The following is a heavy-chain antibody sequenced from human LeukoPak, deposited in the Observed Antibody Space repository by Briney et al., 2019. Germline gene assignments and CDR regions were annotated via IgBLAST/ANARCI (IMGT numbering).Heavy chain of an antibody. CDR2: ISWNSGGI. Sequence: PGGSLRLSCAASGFNLDEYAMHWVRQAPGKGLEWVSGISWNSGGIGYADSVKGRFTISRDNAKNRLYLEMNSLRTEDTALYYCVKDASGWYMMDNWGQGTQVTVAS. CDR1: GFNLDEYA. CDR3: VKDASGWYMMDN. D-gene: IGHD6-19*01. V-gene: IGHV3-9*01. J-gene: IGHJ4*02.